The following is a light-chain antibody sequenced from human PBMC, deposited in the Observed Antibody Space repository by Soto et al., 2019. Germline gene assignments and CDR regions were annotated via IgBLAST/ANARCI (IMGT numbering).Light chain of an antibody. CDR2: GNN. V-gene: IGLV1-40*01. CDR3: QSSYSSRRARYV. J-gene: IGLJ1*01. CDR1: SSNIGAGYE. Sequence: QSVRTQPPSVSGAPGQRVTISCTGSSSNIGAGYEVHWYQQLPGAAPKLLIYGNNNPPSGVPDRFSCSKSVPSASLAITGLQAEEEADYYYQSSYSSRRARYVFGTGTKVTVL.